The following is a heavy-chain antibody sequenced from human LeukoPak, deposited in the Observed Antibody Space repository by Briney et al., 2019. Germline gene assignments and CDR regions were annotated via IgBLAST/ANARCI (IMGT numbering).Heavy chain of an antibody. V-gene: IGHV4-34*01. J-gene: IGHJ4*02. CDR3: AASGYDPFEGFDY. CDR2: INHSGST. D-gene: IGHD5-12*01. CDR1: GGSFSGYY. Sequence: PSETLSLTCAVYGGSFSGYYWSWIRQPPGKGLEWIGEINHSGSTNYNPSLKSRVTISVDTSKNQFSLKLSSVTAADTAVYYCAASGYDPFEGFDYWGQGTLVTVSS.